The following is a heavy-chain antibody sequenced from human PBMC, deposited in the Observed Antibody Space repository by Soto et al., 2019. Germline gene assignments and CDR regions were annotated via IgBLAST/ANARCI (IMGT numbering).Heavy chain of an antibody. Sequence: SETLSLTCTVSGASISGYYWSWIRKPPGKGLEWIGYIYNSGSTNYNPSLKSRVTISVDTSKNQFSLKLSSMTAADTAVYYCARDRGGSGSYPYYYYAMDVWGQGTTVTVSS. V-gene: IGHV4-59*01. J-gene: IGHJ6*02. CDR1: GASISGYY. CDR3: ARDRGGSGSYPYYYYAMDV. D-gene: IGHD3-10*01. CDR2: IYNSGST.